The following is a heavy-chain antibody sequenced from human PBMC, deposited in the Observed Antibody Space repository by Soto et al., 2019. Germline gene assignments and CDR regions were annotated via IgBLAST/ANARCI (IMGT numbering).Heavy chain of an antibody. CDR2: TYYRSKWYN. J-gene: IGHJ6*02. CDR1: EDSVCSNIAA. CDR3: ARGRAAAAYGMDF. V-gene: IGHV6-1*01. Sequence: PSRTVALTCAISEDSVCSNIAAWNWIRQSPSRGLEWLGRTYYRSKWYNDYAVSVKSRITINPDTSKNQFSLQLNSVTPEDTAVYYCARGRAAAAYGMDFWGQGTTVTVSS. D-gene: IGHD6-13*01.